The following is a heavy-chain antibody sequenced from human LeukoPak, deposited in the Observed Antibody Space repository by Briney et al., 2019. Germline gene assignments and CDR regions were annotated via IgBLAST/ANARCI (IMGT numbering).Heavy chain of an antibody. CDR1: GYTFTSYD. CDR2: MNPNSGNT. J-gene: IGHJ5*02. V-gene: IGHV1-8*03. Sequence: ASVKVSCKASGYTFTSYDINWVRQATGQGLEWMGWMNPNSGNTGYAQKFQGRVTITRNTSISTAYMELSSLRSEDTAVYYCARDSVQRVVVRKNWFDPWGQGTLVTVSS. D-gene: IGHD3-22*01. CDR3: ARDSVQRVVVRKNWFDP.